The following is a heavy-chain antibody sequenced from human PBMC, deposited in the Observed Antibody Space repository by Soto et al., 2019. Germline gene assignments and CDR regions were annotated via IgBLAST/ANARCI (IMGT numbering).Heavy chain of an antibody. V-gene: IGHV4-59*01. CDR1: GGSINSYY. J-gene: IGHJ3*02. CDR3: ARVPWQWLGGYAFDI. CDR2: IYYSGST. D-gene: IGHD6-19*01. Sequence: QVQLQESGPGLVKPSETLSLTCTVSGGSINSYYWSWIRQPPGKGLEWFGYIYYSGSTNYNPSLKSRATISGDTSTNQFTLKLSSVTAADTAVYYCARVPWQWLGGYAFDIWGQGTMVTVSS.